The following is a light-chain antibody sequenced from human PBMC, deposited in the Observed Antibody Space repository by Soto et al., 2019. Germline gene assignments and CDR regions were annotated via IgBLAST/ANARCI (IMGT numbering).Light chain of an antibody. CDR3: QQYYNWPPTWT. CDR1: QNVRTF. J-gene: IGKJ1*01. V-gene: IGKV3D-15*01. CDR2: GAS. Sequence: EVVLTQSPATLSLSPGERATLSCRASQNVRTFLDWYQQKPGQAPRLLIYGASNRATGIPARFSGSGSGTEFTLAISSLQSEDFAVYYCQQYYNWPPTWTFGQGTKVDIK.